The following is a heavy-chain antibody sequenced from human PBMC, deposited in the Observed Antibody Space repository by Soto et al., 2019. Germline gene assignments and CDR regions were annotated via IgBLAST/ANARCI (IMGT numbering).Heavy chain of an antibody. V-gene: IGHV1-46*01. CDR2: INPSGGST. D-gene: IGHD6-6*01. CDR1: GYTFTSYY. J-gene: IGHJ4*02. CDR3: ERDIVYSSSPYPLYYFDY. Sequence: ASVKVSWKAYGYTFTSYYMHWVRQAPGQGLEWMGIINPSGGSTSYAQKFQGRVTMTRDTSTSTVYMELSSLRSEDTAVNYCERDIVYSSSPYPLYYFDYWGQGTLVTVSS.